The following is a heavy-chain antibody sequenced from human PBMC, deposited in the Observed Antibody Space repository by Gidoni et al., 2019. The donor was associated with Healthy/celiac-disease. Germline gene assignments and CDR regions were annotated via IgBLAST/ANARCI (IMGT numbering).Heavy chain of an antibody. CDR3: ARGRVRGGAAAYYSSSYGMDV. CDR2: INHSGSP. V-gene: IGHV4-34*01. D-gene: IGHD3-10*02. J-gene: IGHJ6*02. Sequence: QVQLQQGGAGLVKPSETLSLTCAVDGGSVSGYYWSWIRHPPGKGLEWIGEINHSGSPNYNPSLTSRVTISVAPSKNQFSLKLSSVTAADPAVYYCARGRVRGGAAAYYSSSYGMDVWGQGTTVTVSS. CDR1: GGSVSGYY.